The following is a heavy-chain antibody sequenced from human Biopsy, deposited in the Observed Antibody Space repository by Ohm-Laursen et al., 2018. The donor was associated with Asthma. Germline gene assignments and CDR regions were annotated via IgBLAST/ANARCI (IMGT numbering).Heavy chain of an antibody. D-gene: IGHD1-1*01. J-gene: IGHJ3*02. CDR1: GFTFSDYY. Sequence: SLRLSCAASGFTFSDYYMSWIRQTPGKGLEWVGVISKDASTQDYADSVKGRFTMARDNSKNTLDLQMNSLREEDTAVYYCVRDGTDDAFDIWGQGTVVSVSS. V-gene: IGHV3-30*03. CDR2: ISKDASTQ. CDR3: VRDGTDDAFDI.